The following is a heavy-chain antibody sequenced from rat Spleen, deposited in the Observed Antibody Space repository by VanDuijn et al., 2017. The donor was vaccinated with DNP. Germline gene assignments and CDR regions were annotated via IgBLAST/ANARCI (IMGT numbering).Heavy chain of an antibody. J-gene: IGHJ4*01. Sequence: EVQLVESGGGLVQPGRSMKLSCAASGFTFSDYYMAWVRQAPTKGLEWVAYMRYEGDNTYHGDSVKGRFTISRDNAESTLYLQMDSLRSEDTATYYCTRDNYSSYMPYYYAMDAWGQGTSVTVSS. D-gene: IGHD1-2*01. CDR3: TRDNYSSYMPYYYAMDA. CDR2: MRYEGDNT. V-gene: IGHV5-20*01. CDR1: GFTFSDYY.